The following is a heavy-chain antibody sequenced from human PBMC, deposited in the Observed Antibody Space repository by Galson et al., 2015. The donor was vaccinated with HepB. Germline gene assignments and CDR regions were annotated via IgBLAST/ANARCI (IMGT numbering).Heavy chain of an antibody. V-gene: IGHV1-46*01. CDR1: GYTFTSYY. D-gene: IGHD1-14*01. CDR3: ASQAGKMGGDY. CDR2: INPYSGTT. Sequence: SVKVSCKASGYTFTSYYMHWVRQAPGPGLEWMGIINPYSGTTGYAQKFQGRVTVTRDKSTSTVYMELSTLRSEDTAVYYCASQAGKMGGDYWGQGTLVTVSS. J-gene: IGHJ4*02.